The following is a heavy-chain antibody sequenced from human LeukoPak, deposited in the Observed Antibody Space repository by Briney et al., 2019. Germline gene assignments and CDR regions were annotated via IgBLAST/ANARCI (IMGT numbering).Heavy chain of an antibody. V-gene: IGHV4-34*01. D-gene: IGHD6-13*01. Sequence: SETLSLTCAAYGGSFSGYYWSWIRQPPGKGLEWIGEINHSGSTNYNPSLKSRVTISVDTSKNQFSLKLSSVTAADTAVYYCAREPRPYSSSWYLNAFDIWGQGTMVTVSS. CDR3: AREPRPYSSSWYLNAFDI. CDR1: GGSFSGYY. CDR2: INHSGST. J-gene: IGHJ3*02.